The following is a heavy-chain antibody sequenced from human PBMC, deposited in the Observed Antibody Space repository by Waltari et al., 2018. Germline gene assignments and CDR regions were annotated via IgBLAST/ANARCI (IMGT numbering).Heavy chain of an antibody. CDR3: ARDRGRGLYFDS. D-gene: IGHD2-15*01. J-gene: IGHJ4*02. Sequence: WWGWVRQSPEKGLDWIGQIHRSGRTYYNPSLETRVSVSMDTSNNKFFLKLSSAIAADTAVYYCARDRGRGLYFDSWGQGTLVTVSP. CDR2: IHRSGRT. CDR1: W. V-gene: IGHV4-4*02.